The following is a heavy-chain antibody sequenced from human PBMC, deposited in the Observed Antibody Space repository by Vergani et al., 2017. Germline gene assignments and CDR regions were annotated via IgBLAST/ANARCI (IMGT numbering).Heavy chain of an antibody. CDR3: ARGETRTDWFDP. CDR1: GGSISSGGYY. J-gene: IGHJ5*02. V-gene: IGHV4-61*02. CDR2: VYPSGTT. D-gene: IGHD3/OR15-3a*01. Sequence: QVQLQESGPGLVKPSQTLSLTCTVSGGSISSGGYYWTWFRQTAERRLEWMGRVYPSGTTNYNPSLNGRVTIFVDKSKNILSLRLNSVTAADTAVYYCARGETRTDWFDPWGQGTLVTVSS.